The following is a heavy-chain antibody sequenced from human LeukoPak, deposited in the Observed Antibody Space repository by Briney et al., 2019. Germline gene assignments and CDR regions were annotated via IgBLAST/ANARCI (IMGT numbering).Heavy chain of an antibody. V-gene: IGHV4-59*01. D-gene: IGHD1-1*01. CDR1: SVSINNYF. CDR2: MSYSGST. CDR3: VRDRGGSWYFDL. J-gene: IGHJ2*01. Sequence: SETLSLTCTVSSVSINNYFWSWIRQSPGKGLEWIGYMSYSGSTNFNPSLKSRVTISRDKSKNQFSLKLNSVTAADTAVYYCVRDRGGSWYFDLWGRGTLVTVSS.